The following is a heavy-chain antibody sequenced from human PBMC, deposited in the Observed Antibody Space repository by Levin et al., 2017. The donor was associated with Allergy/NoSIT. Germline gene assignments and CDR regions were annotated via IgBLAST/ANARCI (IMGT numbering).Heavy chain of an antibody. D-gene: IGHD3-10*01. V-gene: IGHV5-51*01. CDR3: ARHLYGSGSSYDRGYFQH. CDR1: GYSFTSYW. Sequence: ASVKVSCKGSGYSFTSYWIGWVRQMPGKGLEWMGIIYPGDSDTRYSPSFQGQVTISADKSISTAYLQWSSLKASDTAMYYCARHLYGSGSSYDRGYFQHWGQGTLVTVSS. CDR2: IYPGDSDT. J-gene: IGHJ1*01.